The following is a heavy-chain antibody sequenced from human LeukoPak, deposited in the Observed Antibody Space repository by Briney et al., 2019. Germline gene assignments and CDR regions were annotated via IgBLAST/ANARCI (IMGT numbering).Heavy chain of an antibody. D-gene: IGHD3-22*01. Sequence: GGSLRLSCAASGFTFSSYAMSWVRQAPGKGLEWVSVIYSGGSTYYADSVKGRFTISRDNSKNTLYLQMNSLRAEDTAVYYCARVLGDSSGYYIDYWGQGTLVTVSS. CDR3: ARVLGDSSGYYIDY. J-gene: IGHJ4*02. CDR2: IYSGGST. CDR1: GFTFSSYA. V-gene: IGHV3-66*02.